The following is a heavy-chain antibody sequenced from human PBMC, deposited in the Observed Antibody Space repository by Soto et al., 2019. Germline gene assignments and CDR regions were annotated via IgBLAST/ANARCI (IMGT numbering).Heavy chain of an antibody. Sequence: QVQLVQSGAEVKKPGASVKVSCKASGYTFTSYDINWVRQATGQGLEWMGWMNPNSGNTGYAQKFQGRVTMSRTTSISTDYMELSSLRSEDTAVYYCARAEGLLWFGEFSYYMDVWGKGTTVTVSS. CDR1: GYTFTSYD. J-gene: IGHJ6*03. V-gene: IGHV1-8*01. D-gene: IGHD3-10*01. CDR2: MNPNSGNT. CDR3: ARAEGLLWFGEFSYYMDV.